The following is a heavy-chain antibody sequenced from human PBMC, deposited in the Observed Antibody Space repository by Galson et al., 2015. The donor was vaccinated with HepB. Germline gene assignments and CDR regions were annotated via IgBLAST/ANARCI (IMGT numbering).Heavy chain of an antibody. CDR1: GFTFSNAW. CDR2: IKSKTDGGTT. Sequence: SLRLSCAASGFTFSNAWMSWVRQAPGKGLEWVGRIKSKTDGGTTDYAAPVKGRFTISRDDSKNTLYLQMNSLKTEDTAVYYCTPPRPTPYNWNPRGYYYYGMDVWGQGTTVTVSS. J-gene: IGHJ6*02. V-gene: IGHV3-15*01. D-gene: IGHD1-20*01. CDR3: TPPRPTPYNWNPRGYYYYGMDV.